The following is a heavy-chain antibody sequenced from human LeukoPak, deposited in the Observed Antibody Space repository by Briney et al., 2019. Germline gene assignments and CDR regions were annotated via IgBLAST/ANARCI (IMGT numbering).Heavy chain of an antibody. CDR2: IKQDGSEK. J-gene: IGHJ6*03. CDR1: GFTFSNAW. CDR3: AREKEGYCSRTSCYLDYYYYYMDV. D-gene: IGHD2-2*01. Sequence: HPGGSLRLSCAASGFTFSNAWMSWIRQAPGKGLEWVANIKQDGSEKYYVDSVKGRFTISRDNAKNSLYLQMNSLRAEDTAVYYCAREKEGYCSRTSCYLDYYYYYMDVWGKGTTVTISS. V-gene: IGHV3-7*01.